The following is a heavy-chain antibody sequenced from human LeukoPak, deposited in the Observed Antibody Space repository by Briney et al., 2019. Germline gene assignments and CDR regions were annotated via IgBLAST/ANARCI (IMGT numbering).Heavy chain of an antibody. CDR2: ISSSGRTI. CDR1: GFTFSSYE. D-gene: IGHD6-19*01. J-gene: IGHJ5*02. CDR3: ARGTVAPNWFDP. Sequence: GGSLRPSCAASGFTFSSYEMNWVRQAPGKGLEWVSYISSSGRTIYYGDSVKGRFTISRDNAKGSLYLQMNSLRADDTAVYYCARGTVAPNWFDPWGQGTLVTVSS. V-gene: IGHV3-48*03.